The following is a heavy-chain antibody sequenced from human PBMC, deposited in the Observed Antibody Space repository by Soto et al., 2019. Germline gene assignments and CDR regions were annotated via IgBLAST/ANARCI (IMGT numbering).Heavy chain of an antibody. J-gene: IGHJ5*02. CDR2: IPSPDGGAP. CDR1: GLPFSNYG. CDR3: GKVRWGPTCPNTLWIGGLDP. V-gene: IGHV3-30*18. D-gene: IGHD5-12*01. Sequence: WGSMRLPCVASGLPFSNYGIHWVRQAPGKGLEWVPLIPSPDGGAPYCADSVKCRFTSSRDTSQTTLYLEMNNMRTKATPLYYSGKVRWGPTCPNTLWIGGLDPWGQGTLVTVSA.